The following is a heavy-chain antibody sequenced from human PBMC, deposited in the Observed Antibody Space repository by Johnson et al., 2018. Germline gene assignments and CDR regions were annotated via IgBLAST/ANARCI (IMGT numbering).Heavy chain of an antibody. Sequence: QAQLQESGPGLVKPSETLSLTCTVSGGSISPYYWSWIRQPPGTGLEWIGYVYYRGSTNYNPSLKSRVTISVDTSKNQFSLKLTSGTAADTAVYYCARTIAARPEDYLYYGLDVWGQGTTVTVSS. D-gene: IGHD6-6*01. CDR3: ARTIAARPEDYLYYGLDV. J-gene: IGHJ6*02. CDR2: VYYRGST. V-gene: IGHV4-59*01. CDR1: GGSISPYY.